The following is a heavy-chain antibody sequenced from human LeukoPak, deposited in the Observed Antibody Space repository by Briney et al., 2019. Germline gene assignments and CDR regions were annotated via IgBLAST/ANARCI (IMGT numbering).Heavy chain of an antibody. J-gene: IGHJ4*02. Sequence: SQTLSLTCTVSVGSFRSTNHYWAWGRQPPGRGLEWLGRIYYTGSPYHNPALKSRLTLSVDTSKTQFSLSLTSVTATDTAVYYCARQKGSASSWADFDYWVQGTLVTVSS. CDR3: ARQKGSASSWADFDY. CDR1: VGSFRSTNHY. CDR2: IYYTGSP. V-gene: IGHV4-39*01. D-gene: IGHD6-13*01.